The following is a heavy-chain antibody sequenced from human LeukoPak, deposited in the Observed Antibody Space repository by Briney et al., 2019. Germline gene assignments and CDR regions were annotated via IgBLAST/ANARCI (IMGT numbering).Heavy chain of an antibody. Sequence: SETLSLTCTVSGGSISSSSYYWGWIRQPPGKGLEWIGSIYYSGSTYYNPSLKSRVTISVDTSKNQFSLKLSSVTAADTAVYYCARALCSGGSCYSGPPFDYWGQGTLVTVSS. V-gene: IGHV4-39*07. CDR3: ARALCSGGSCYSGPPFDY. J-gene: IGHJ4*02. D-gene: IGHD2-15*01. CDR2: IYYSGST. CDR1: GGSISSSSYY.